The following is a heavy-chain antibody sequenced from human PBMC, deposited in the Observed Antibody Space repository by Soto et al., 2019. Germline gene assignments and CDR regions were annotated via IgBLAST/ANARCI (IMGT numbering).Heavy chain of an antibody. CDR3: TRVTRDGYNYLWLDY. CDR1: GFTFGDYA. J-gene: IGHJ4*02. CDR2: IRSKAYGGTT. D-gene: IGHD5-12*01. V-gene: IGHV3-49*03. Sequence: PGGSLRLSCTASGFTFGDYAMSWFRQAPGKGLEWVGFIRSKAYGGTTEYAASVKGRFTISRDDSKSIAYLQMNSLKTEDTAVYYCTRVTRDGYNYLWLDYWGQGTLVTVSS.